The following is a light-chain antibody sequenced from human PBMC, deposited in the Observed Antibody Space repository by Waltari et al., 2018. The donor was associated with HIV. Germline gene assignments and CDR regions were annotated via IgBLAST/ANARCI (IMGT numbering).Light chain of an antibody. CDR3: AAWDDSLNGYG. CDR1: SSNIGSNT. Sequence: QSVLTQPPSASGTPGQRVTISCSGSSSNIGSNTVNWYQQLPGTAPKLRIYSNNQRPSGVPDRVSGSKSGTSASLAISGLQSEEEADYYCAAWDDSLNGYGFGTGTKVTVL. V-gene: IGLV1-44*01. CDR2: SNN. J-gene: IGLJ1*01.